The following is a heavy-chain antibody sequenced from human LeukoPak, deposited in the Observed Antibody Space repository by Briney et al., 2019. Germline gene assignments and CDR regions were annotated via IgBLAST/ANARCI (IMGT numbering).Heavy chain of an antibody. CDR1: GATFSSYT. Sequence: SVKVSCKASGATFSSYTISWVRQAPGQGLEWMGRIIPILGIANYAQKFQGRVTITADKSTSTAYMELGSLRSEYTAVYYCARHRRFPYYDFWSGPANDAFDIWGQGTMVTVSS. V-gene: IGHV1-69*02. D-gene: IGHD3-3*01. J-gene: IGHJ3*02. CDR3: ARHRRFPYYDFWSGPANDAFDI. CDR2: IIPILGIA.